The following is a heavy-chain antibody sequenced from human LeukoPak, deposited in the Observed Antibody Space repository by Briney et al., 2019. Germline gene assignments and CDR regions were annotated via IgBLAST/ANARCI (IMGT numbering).Heavy chain of an antibody. CDR3: ASYEYSSSWVNYFDY. D-gene: IGHD6-6*01. Sequence: SETLSLTCAVSGYSISSGYYWGWIRQPPGKGLEWIGSIYHSGSTYYNPSLKSRVIISVDTSKNQFSLKLSSVTAADTAVYYCASYEYSSSWVNYFDYWGQGTLVTVSS. CDR1: GYSISSGYY. J-gene: IGHJ4*02. V-gene: IGHV4-38-2*01. CDR2: IYHSGST.